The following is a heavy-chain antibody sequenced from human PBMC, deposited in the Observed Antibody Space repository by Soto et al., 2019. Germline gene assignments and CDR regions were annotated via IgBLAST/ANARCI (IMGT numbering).Heavy chain of an antibody. D-gene: IGHD3-22*01. CDR3: ARLGGYYQAFDQ. CDR1: GGSISSSSYY. Sequence: SETLSLTCTVSGGSISSSSYYWGWIRQPPGKGLQWIGSIYYSGSTYYNPSLKSRVTISLDTSKKQFSLKLRSVTAADTAVYFCARLGGYYQAFDQSGQGALVTVSS. V-gene: IGHV4-39*07. CDR2: IYYSGST. J-gene: IGHJ4*01.